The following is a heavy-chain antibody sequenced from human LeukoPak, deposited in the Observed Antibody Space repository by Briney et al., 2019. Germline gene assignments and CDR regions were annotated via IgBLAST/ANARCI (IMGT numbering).Heavy chain of an antibody. V-gene: IGHV3-53*01. J-gene: IGHJ5*02. D-gene: IGHD6-19*01. CDR3: AREAVAGKGAWFDP. CDR2: IYSGGST. Sequence: PGGSLRLSCAPSGFTVSSNYMSWVRQAPGKGLEWVSVIYSGGSTYYADSVKGRFTISRDNSKNTLYLQMNSLRAEDTAVYYCAREAVAGKGAWFDPWGQGTLVTVSS. CDR1: GFTVSSNY.